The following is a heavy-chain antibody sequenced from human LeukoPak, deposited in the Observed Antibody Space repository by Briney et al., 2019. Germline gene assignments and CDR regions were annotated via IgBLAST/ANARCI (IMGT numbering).Heavy chain of an antibody. CDR1: GFTFSNAW. CDR3: TRLYYYYGMDV. J-gene: IGHJ6*04. CDR2: IKSKTDGGTT. Sequence: GGSLRLSCAASGFTFSNAWMSWVRQAPGKGLEWVGRIKSKTDGGTTDYAAPAKGRFTISRDDSKNTLYLQMNSLKTEDTAVYYCTRLYYYYGMDVWGKGTTVTVSS. V-gene: IGHV3-15*01.